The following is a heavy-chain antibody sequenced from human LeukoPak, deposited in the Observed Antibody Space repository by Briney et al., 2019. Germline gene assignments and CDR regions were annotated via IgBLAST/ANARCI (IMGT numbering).Heavy chain of an antibody. CDR2: ISYDGSNK. D-gene: IGHD6-13*01. CDR1: GFTFSSYA. Sequence: PGGSLRLSCAASGFTFSSYAMHWVRQAPGKGLEWVAVISYDGSNKYYADSVKGRFTISRDNSKNTLYQQMNSLRAEDTAVYYCARDRERRIAAAGVFDYWGQGTLVTVSS. CDR3: ARDRERRIAAAGVFDY. V-gene: IGHV3-30-3*01. J-gene: IGHJ4*02.